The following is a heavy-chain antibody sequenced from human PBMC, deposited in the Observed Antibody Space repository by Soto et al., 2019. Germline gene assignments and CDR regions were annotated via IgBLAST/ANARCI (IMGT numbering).Heavy chain of an antibody. CDR3: ARDLPYYYGSGSYSPGY. CDR1: GGTFSSYA. D-gene: IGHD3-10*01. J-gene: IGHJ4*02. V-gene: IGHV1-69*12. Sequence: QVQLVQSGAEVKKPGSSVKVSCKASGGTFSSYAISWVRQAPGQGLEWMGGIIPIFGTANYAQKFQGRVTINADESKSTAYMELSSLRSEDTAVYYCARDLPYYYGSGSYSPGYWGQGTLVTVSS. CDR2: IIPIFGTA.